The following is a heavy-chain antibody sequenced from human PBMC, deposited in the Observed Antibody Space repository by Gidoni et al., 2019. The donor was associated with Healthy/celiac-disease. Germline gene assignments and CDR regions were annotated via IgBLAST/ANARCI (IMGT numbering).Heavy chain of an antibody. CDR3: AKQKASGWYYFDY. CDR1: GFTFRSYA. J-gene: IGHJ4*02. V-gene: IGHV3-23*01. D-gene: IGHD6-19*01. Sequence: EVQRLESGGGLVQPGGSLRLACAASGFTFRSYAMSCVRQAPGKGLEWFSAISGSGGSTYCADSVKDRFTISRDNSKNTRYLQMNSLRAEDTAVYYCAKQKASGWYYFDYWGQGTLVTVSS. CDR2: ISGSGGST.